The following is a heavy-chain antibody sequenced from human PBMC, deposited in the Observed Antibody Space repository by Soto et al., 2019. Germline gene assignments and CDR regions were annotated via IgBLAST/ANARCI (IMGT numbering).Heavy chain of an antibody. D-gene: IGHD5-12*01. CDR1: GFTFSNYS. CDR3: AREWSVANPGY. J-gene: IGHJ4*02. V-gene: IGHV3-30-3*01. CDR2: ISKDGDKK. Sequence: LRLSCAASGFTFSNYSMHWVRQAPGKGLEWVAVISKDGDKKYCADSVKGRFTISRDNSKNTLYLQVNSLRPEDTAVYYCAREWSVANPGYWGQGTQVTVSS.